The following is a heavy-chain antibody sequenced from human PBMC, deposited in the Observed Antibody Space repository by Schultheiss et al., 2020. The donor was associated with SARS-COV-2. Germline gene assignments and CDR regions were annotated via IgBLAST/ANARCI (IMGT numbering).Heavy chain of an antibody. CDR1: GGSISSGGYY. J-gene: IGHJ6*02. D-gene: IGHD6-13*01. V-gene: IGHV4-61*08. CDR3: ARGHSSSWYPDYYYYYGMDV. Sequence: SETLSLTCTVSGGSISSGGYYWSWIRQPPGKGLEWIGRIYTSGSTNYNPSLKSRVTISVDTSKNQFSLKLSSVTAADTAMYYCARGHSSSWYPDYYYYYGMDVWGQGTTVTVSS. CDR2: IYTSGST.